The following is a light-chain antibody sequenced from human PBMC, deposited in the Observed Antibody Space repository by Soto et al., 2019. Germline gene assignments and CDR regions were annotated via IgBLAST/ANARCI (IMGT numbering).Light chain of an antibody. V-gene: IGKV3-20*01. J-gene: IGKJ3*01. CDR2: GAS. CDR3: QQYGSSPLFT. CDR1: QSVSSSY. Sequence: EIALTQSPGTLSLSPGERATLSCRASQSVSSSYLAWYQQKPAQGPRLLIYGASSRATGIPDRFSGSGSGTDFTLTISRLEPEDFAVYYCQQYGSSPLFTFGPGTKVDIK.